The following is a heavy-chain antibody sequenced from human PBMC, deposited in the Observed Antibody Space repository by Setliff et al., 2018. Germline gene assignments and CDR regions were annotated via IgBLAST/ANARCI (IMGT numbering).Heavy chain of an antibody. V-gene: IGHV4-4*02. J-gene: IGHJ3*02. Sequence: LSLTCAVSGGSISSSNWWSWVRQPPGKGLEWIGEIYHSGSTNYNPSLKSRVTISVDTSKNQFSLKLSSVTAADTAVYYCARGKIRITMIVVPTGGAFDIWGQGTMVTVSS. CDR3: ARGKIRITMIVVPTGGAFDI. CDR1: GGSISSSNW. CDR2: IYHSGST. D-gene: IGHD3-22*01.